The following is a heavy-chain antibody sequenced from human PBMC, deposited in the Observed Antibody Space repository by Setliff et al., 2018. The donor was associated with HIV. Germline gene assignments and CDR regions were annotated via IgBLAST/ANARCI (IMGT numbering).Heavy chain of an antibody. CDR1: GGSISSHY. Sequence: SETLSLTCTVSGGSISSHYWSWIRQPAGKGLEWIGRIFTGGSTNYNPSLKSRVTISLDTSRNQFSLKLISVTAADTAVYYCARGSYLEWLMYDMAVWGQGTTVTVSS. J-gene: IGHJ6*02. D-gene: IGHD3-3*01. V-gene: IGHV4-4*07. CDR2: IFTGGST. CDR3: ARGSYLEWLMYDMAV.